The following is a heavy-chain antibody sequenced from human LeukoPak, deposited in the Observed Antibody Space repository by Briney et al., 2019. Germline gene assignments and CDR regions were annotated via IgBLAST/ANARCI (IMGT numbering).Heavy chain of an antibody. Sequence: ASVKVSCKASGYTFTSYDINWVRQAPGQGLEWMGWINPNSGGTNYAQKFQGRVTMTRDTSISTAYMELSRLRSDDTAVYYCARSRVPAAHNWFDPWGQGTLVTVSS. V-gene: IGHV1-2*02. CDR2: INPNSGGT. CDR1: GYTFTSYD. CDR3: ARSRVPAAHNWFDP. D-gene: IGHD2-2*01. J-gene: IGHJ5*02.